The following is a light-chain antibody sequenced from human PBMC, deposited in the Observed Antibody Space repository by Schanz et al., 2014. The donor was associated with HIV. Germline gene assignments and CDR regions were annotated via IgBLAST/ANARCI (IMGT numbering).Light chain of an antibody. CDR2: GAS. CDR1: QSVSTK. J-gene: IGKJ4*01. Sequence: EIVMTQTPATLSVSPGERATLSCRASQSVSTKLAWYQQKPGQAPRLLIYGASTRATGIPARFSGSGSGTDFTLTISRLEPEDFAVYYCQQYGSFFSFGGGTKVEI. CDR3: QQYGSFFS. V-gene: IGKV3-15*01.